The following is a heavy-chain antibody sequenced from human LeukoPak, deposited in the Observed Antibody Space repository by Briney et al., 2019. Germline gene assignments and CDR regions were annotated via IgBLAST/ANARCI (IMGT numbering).Heavy chain of an antibody. CDR2: IKQDGSEK. D-gene: IGHD7-27*01. V-gene: IGHV3-7*01. Sequence: GGSLRLSCAASGFTFSSYWMSWVRQAPGKGLEWVANIKQDGSEKYYVDSVKGRFTISRDNAKNSLYLQMNSLRAEDTAVYYCARDSNFLNLEAWGFDSWGQGTLVTVSP. CDR1: GFTFSSYW. CDR3: ARDSNFLNLEAWGFDS. J-gene: IGHJ4*02.